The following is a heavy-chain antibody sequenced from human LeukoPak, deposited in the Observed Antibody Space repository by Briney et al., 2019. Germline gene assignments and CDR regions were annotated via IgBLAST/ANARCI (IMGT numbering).Heavy chain of an antibody. D-gene: IGHD6-13*01. Sequence: SGGSLRLSCAASGFTVSSNYMSWVRQAPGKGLEWVSVIYSGGSTYYADSVKGRFTISRDNSKNTLYLQMNSLRAEDTAVYYCAKDIAAAVDYYFDYWGQGTLVTVSS. CDR3: AKDIAAAVDYYFDY. CDR2: IYSGGST. J-gene: IGHJ4*02. V-gene: IGHV3-53*01. CDR1: GFTVSSNY.